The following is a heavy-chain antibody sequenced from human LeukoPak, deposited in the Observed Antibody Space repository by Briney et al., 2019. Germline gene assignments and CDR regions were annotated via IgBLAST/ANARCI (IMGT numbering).Heavy chain of an antibody. V-gene: IGHV4-61*01. CDR3: ARGGLGATFDY. CDR2: IYYSGST. CDR1: GGSVSSGSYY. Sequence: SETLSLTCTVSGGSVSSGSYYWRWIRQPPGKGLEWIGYIYYSGSTNYNPSLKSRVTISVDTSKNQFSLKLSSVTAAVTAVYYCARGGLGATFDYWGQGTLVTVSS. D-gene: IGHD1-26*01. J-gene: IGHJ4*02.